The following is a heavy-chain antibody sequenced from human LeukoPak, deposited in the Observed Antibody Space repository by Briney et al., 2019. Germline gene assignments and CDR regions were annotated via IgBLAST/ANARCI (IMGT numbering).Heavy chain of an antibody. CDR1: GFTFSSYA. CDR3: AKAGLRSSGWYDFDY. V-gene: IGHV3-23*01. J-gene: IGHJ4*02. CDR2: ISGSGGST. D-gene: IGHD6-19*01. Sequence: GGSLRLSCAASGFTFSSYAMTWVRQAPGKGLEWVSAISGSGGSTYYPDSVKGRFTISRDNSKNTLYLQMNSLRAEDTAVYYCAKAGLRSSGWYDFDYWGQGTLVTVSS.